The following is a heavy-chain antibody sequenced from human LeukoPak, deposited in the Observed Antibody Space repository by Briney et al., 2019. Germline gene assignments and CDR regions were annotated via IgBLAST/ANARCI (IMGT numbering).Heavy chain of an antibody. CDR1: GFTFSSYA. CDR3: ARDGGGPTIKVPDY. CDR2: ISGGGGST. D-gene: IGHD3-16*01. Sequence: GGSPRLSCAASGFTFSSYAMSWVRQAPGKGLEWVSAISGGGGSTYYADSVKGRFTISRDNAKNSLYLQMNSLRAEDTAVYFCARDGGGPTIKVPDYWGQGTLVTVSS. J-gene: IGHJ4*02. V-gene: IGHV3-23*01.